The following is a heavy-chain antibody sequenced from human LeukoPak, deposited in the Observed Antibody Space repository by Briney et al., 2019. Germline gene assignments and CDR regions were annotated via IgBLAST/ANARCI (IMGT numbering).Heavy chain of an antibody. D-gene: IGHD3-10*01. CDR1: GFTFSSYS. Sequence: PGGSLRLSCAASGFTFSSYSMNWVRQAPGKGLEWVSSISSSSSYIYYADSVKGRFTISRDNAKNSLYLQMNSLRAEDTALYYCAKEGGSGSYYNAHFDYWGQGTLVTVSS. J-gene: IGHJ4*02. CDR3: AKEGGSGSYYNAHFDY. CDR2: ISSSSSYI. V-gene: IGHV3-21*04.